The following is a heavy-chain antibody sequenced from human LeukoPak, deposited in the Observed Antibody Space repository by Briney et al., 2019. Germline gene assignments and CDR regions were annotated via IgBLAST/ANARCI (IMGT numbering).Heavy chain of an antibody. D-gene: IGHD3-16*02. CDR2: MYYSGST. J-gene: IGHJ4*02. CDR1: GGSFSSYY. V-gene: IGHV4-59*01. Sequence: SETLSLTCAVYGGSFSSYYWGWIRQPPGKGLEWIGYMYYSGSTNYNPSLKSRVTISVDTSKNQFSLKLSSVTAADTAVYYCARDRYRSFDYWGQGTLVTVSS. CDR3: ARDRYRSFDY.